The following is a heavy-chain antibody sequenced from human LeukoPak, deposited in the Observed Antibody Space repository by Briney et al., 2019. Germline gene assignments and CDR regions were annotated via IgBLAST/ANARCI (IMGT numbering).Heavy chain of an antibody. CDR1: GGSISSYY. CDR2: IYYSGST. CDR3: ARIPERRYSSLSGGGY. V-gene: IGHV4-59*01. Sequence: SETLSLTCTVSGGSISSYYWSWIRQPPGKGLEWIGYIYYSGSTNYNPSLKSRVTISVDTSKNQFSLKLSSVTAADTAVYYCARIPERRYSSLSGGGYWGQGTLVTVSS. D-gene: IGHD6-6*01. J-gene: IGHJ4*02.